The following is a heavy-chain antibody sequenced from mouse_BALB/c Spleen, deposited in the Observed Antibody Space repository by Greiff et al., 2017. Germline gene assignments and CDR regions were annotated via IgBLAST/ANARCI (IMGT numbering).Heavy chain of an antibody. Sequence: QVQLKQSGPELVKPGASVKMSCKASGYTFTDYVISWVKQRTGQGLEWIGEIYPGSGSTYYNEKFKGKATLTADKSSNTAYMQLSSLTSEDSAVYFCARRRYDYDGFAYWGQGTLVTVSA. V-gene: IGHV1-77*01. CDR3: ARRRYDYDGFAY. CDR1: GYTFTDYV. J-gene: IGHJ3*01. D-gene: IGHD2-4*01. CDR2: IYPGSGST.